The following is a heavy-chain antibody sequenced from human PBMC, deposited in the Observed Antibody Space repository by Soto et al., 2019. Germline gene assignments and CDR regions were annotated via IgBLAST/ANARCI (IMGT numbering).Heavy chain of an antibody. CDR2: IYYSGST. V-gene: IGHV4-61*08. Sequence: SETLSLTCTVSGGSISSGGYYWSWIRQPPGKGLEWIGYIYYSGSTNYNPSLKSRVTISVDTSKNQFSLKLSSVTAADTAVYYCARLQAHIVVVVAADDLNAFDIWGQGTMVTVSS. J-gene: IGHJ3*02. CDR1: GGSISSGGYY. D-gene: IGHD2-15*01. CDR3: ARLQAHIVVVVAADDLNAFDI.